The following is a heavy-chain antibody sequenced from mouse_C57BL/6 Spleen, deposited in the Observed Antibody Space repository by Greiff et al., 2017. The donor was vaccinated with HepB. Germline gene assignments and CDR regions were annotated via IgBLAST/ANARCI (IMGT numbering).Heavy chain of an antibody. Sequence: QVQLQQPGAELVKPGASVKLSCKASGYTFTSYWMQWVKQRPGQGLEWIGEIDPSDSYTNYNQKFKGKATLTVDKSSSTAYMQLSSLTSEDSAVYYCARGGIFTTVVAGMDYWGQGTSVTVSS. V-gene: IGHV1-50*01. CDR1: GYTFTSYW. D-gene: IGHD1-1*01. CDR2: IDPSDSYT. CDR3: ARGGIFTTVVAGMDY. J-gene: IGHJ4*01.